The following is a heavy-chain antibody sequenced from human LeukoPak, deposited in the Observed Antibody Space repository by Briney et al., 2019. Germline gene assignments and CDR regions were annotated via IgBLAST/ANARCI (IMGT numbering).Heavy chain of an antibody. CDR3: ARDTVYNQYYDYVWGSYRQGFFDY. D-gene: IGHD3-16*02. V-gene: IGHV3-21*01. Sequence: PGGSLRLSCAASGFTFNNFDMSWARQAPGKGLEWVSSISSSSSYIYYADSVKGRFTISRDNAKNSLYLQMNSLRAEDTAVYYCARDTVYNQYYDYVWGSYRQGFFDYWGQGTLVTVSS. CDR1: GFTFNNFD. J-gene: IGHJ4*02. CDR2: ISSSSSYI.